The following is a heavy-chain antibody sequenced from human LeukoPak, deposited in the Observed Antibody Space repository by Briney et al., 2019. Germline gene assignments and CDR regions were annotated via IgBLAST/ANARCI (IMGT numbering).Heavy chain of an antibody. CDR2: INQDGSVK. V-gene: IGHV3-7*01. Sequence: GGSLRLSCAASGFTFTNYWMSCVRQAPEKGLEWVANINQDGSVKQYVDSMKGRFTISRDNAKNSLYLQMDSLRVEDTAVYYCARDRDDGGFGYWGQGTLVTVSS. CDR1: GFTFTNYW. J-gene: IGHJ4*02. CDR3: ARDRDDGGFGY. D-gene: IGHD4-23*01.